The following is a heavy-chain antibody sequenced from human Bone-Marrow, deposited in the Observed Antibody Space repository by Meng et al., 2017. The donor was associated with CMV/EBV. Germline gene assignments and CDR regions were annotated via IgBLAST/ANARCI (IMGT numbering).Heavy chain of an antibody. CDR2: ISYSGTT. CDR1: GGSISTYY. V-gene: IGHV4-59*01. D-gene: IGHD3-22*01. Sequence: SETLSLTCTVSGGSISTYYWSWIRQPPGKGLQWIGYISYSGTTNYNPSLKSRVTMSVDTSKNQFSLKLSSVTAADTAVYYCSKYYYDSSGIYYFDFWGRGTLVTVSS. CDR3: SKYYYDSSGIYYFDF. J-gene: IGHJ4*02.